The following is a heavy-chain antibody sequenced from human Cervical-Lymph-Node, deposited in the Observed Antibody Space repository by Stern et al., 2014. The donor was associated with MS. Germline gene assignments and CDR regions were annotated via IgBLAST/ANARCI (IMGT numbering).Heavy chain of an antibody. Sequence: QVQLVQSGAEVKKSGASVKVSCKASGYTFTAYFIHWVRQAPGQGLEWMGWINPNSGGTDYAQKLQGRVTMTRDASISTAYVELSRLSFDDTAVYYCARDRGGQRHFDAFDIWGQGTMVTVSS. V-gene: IGHV1-2*02. J-gene: IGHJ3*02. D-gene: IGHD1-1*01. CDR3: ARDRGGQRHFDAFDI. CDR1: GYTFTAYF. CDR2: INPNSGGT.